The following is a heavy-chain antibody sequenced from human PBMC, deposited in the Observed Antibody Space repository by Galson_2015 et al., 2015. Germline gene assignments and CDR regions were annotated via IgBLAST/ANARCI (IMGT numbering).Heavy chain of an antibody. V-gene: IGHV3-21*01. CDR1: EFTFSSYY. Sequence: SLRLPCAASEFTFSSYYMSWVRQAPGKGLEWVSSISSTTTYIYYADSVKGRFTISRDNAKNSLYLQMNSLGAEDTAVYYCARQILDYDFWSGYYPTNLDYWGQGTLVTVSS. CDR2: ISSTTTYI. D-gene: IGHD3-3*01. J-gene: IGHJ4*02. CDR3: ARQILDYDFWSGYYPTNLDY.